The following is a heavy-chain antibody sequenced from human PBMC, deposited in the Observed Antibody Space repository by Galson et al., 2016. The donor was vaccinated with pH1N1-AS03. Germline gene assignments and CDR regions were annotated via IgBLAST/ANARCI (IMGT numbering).Heavy chain of an antibody. D-gene: IGHD3-22*01. Sequence: SCKSSGYGFNGYWTGWVRQMPGKGLEWMGIIFPGDSDTRYSPSFQGQVTISADKSTRTTYLQWRSLKASDTAIYYCARPAHYDSSGRDALDVWGQGTMLIVSS. CDR1: GYGFNGYW. CDR3: ARPAHYDSSGRDALDV. V-gene: IGHV5-51*01. J-gene: IGHJ3*01. CDR2: IFPGDSDT.